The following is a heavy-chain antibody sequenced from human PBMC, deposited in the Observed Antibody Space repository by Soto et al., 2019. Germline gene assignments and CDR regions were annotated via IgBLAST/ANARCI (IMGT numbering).Heavy chain of an antibody. Sequence: SETLSLTCTVSGGSISSYYWSWIWQPPGKGLEWIGYVYYGGSTYYNPSLKSRVTISVETSKSQFSLKLSSVTAADTAVYYCAGGDYYHSSGYYFYYYTMDVWGQGTTVTVSS. CDR3: AGGDYYHSSGYYFYYYTMDV. V-gene: IGHV4-59*04. J-gene: IGHJ6*02. CDR1: GGSISSYY. CDR2: VYYGGST. D-gene: IGHD3-22*01.